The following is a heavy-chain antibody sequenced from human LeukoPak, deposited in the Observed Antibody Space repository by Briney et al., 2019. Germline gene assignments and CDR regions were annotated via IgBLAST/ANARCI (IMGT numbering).Heavy chain of an antibody. Sequence: ASVKVSCKASGGTFSSYAISWVRQAPGQGLEWMGRIIPIFGTANYAQKFQGRVTITTDESTSTAYMGLSSLRSEDTAVYYCARERERELFFDYWGQGTLVTVSS. D-gene: IGHD1-26*01. CDR1: GGTFSSYA. CDR3: ARERERELFFDY. V-gene: IGHV1-69*05. CDR2: IIPIFGTA. J-gene: IGHJ4*02.